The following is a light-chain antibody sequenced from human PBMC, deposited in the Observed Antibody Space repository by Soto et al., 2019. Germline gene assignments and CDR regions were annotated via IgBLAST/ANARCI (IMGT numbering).Light chain of an antibody. CDR3: ATWDDTLSVLL. V-gene: IGLV1-47*01. Sequence: QSVLTQPPSASGTPGQRVSICCSGSSSNIGSNRLYWYQQVPGTAPKLLIYRNDQRPSGVPDRFSGSKSGTSASLAISGLRSEDEADYYCATWDDTLSVLLFGGGTKVTVL. J-gene: IGLJ2*01. CDR1: SSNIGSNR. CDR2: RND.